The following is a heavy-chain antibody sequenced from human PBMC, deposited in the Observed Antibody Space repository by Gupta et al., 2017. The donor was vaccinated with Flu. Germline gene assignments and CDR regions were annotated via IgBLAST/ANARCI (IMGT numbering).Heavy chain of an antibody. Sequence: QVQLVQSGAEVKKPGASVKVSCKASGYTFTSYYMHWVRQAPGQGLEWMGIINPSGGSTSYAQKFQGRVTMTRDTSTSTVYMELSSLRSEDTAVYYCARDLNTWDIVVVPAAIESDYWGQGTLVTVSS. CDR1: GYTFTSYY. D-gene: IGHD2-2*01. CDR3: ARDLNTWDIVVVPAAIESDY. V-gene: IGHV1-46*01. CDR2: INPSGGST. J-gene: IGHJ4*02.